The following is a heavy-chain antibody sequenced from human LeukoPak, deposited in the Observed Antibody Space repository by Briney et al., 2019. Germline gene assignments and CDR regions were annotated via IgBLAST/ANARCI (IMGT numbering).Heavy chain of an antibody. J-gene: IGHJ5*02. CDR3: AREDESDYEDELNWFDH. V-gene: IGHV4-4*07. D-gene: IGHD5-12*01. CDR1: GGSISSYY. CDR2: IYTSGST. Sequence: PSETLSLTCTVSGGSISSYYWSWIRQPAGKGLEWIGRIYTSGSTNYNPSLKSRVTMSVDTSKNQFSLKLSSVTAADTAVYYCAREDESDYEDELNWFDHWGQGTLVTVSS.